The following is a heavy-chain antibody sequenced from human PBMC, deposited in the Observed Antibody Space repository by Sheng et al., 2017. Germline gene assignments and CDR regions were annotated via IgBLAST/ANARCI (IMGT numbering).Heavy chain of an antibody. Sequence: EVQLLESGGGLVQPGGSLRLSCVGSGFTFSNYAMIWVRQVPGKGLEWVSGIRGRSGGQYYAESVKGRFAITRDDSKNTLYLEMNTLRAEDTALYYCARDPNGDYLGAFEFWGPGTMVTVSS. J-gene: IGHJ3*01. V-gene: IGHV3-23*01. CDR3: ARDPNGDYLGAFEF. CDR2: IRGRSGGQ. D-gene: IGHD4-17*01. CDR1: GFTFSNYA.